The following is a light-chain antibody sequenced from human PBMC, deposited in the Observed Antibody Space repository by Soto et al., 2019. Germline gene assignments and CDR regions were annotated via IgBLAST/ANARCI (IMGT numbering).Light chain of an antibody. J-gene: IGKJ4*01. Sequence: EIVLTQSPATLSLSPGERATLSCRASQNVSSYLAWYQQKPGQAPRLLIYDASSRAIGIPAGFSGSGSGTDFTLTISSLQPEDFAVYFCQQRSNWPRLTFGGGTKVDNK. CDR3: QQRSNWPRLT. CDR2: DAS. CDR1: QNVSSY. V-gene: IGKV3-11*01.